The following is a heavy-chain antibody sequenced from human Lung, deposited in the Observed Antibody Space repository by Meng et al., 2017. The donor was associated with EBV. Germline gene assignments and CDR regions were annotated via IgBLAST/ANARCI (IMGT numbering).Heavy chain of an antibody. CDR3: ARDFGWFDP. V-gene: IGHV4-39*07. CDR1: GGSISSSSYY. J-gene: IGHJ5*02. Sequence: HLHESGPGLVKPSRTRSLTCTVSGGSISSSSYYWGWIRQPPGKGLEWIGSIYYSGSTYYNPSLKSRVTISVDTSKNQFSLKLSSVTAADTAVYYCARDFGWFDPWGQGTLVTVSS. CDR2: IYYSGST. D-gene: IGHD3-10*01.